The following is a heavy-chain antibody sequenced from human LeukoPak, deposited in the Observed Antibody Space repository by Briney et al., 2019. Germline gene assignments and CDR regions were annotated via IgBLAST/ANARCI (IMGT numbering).Heavy chain of an antibody. CDR3: ARDSSARQPPYYYYMDV. Sequence: SATLSLTCTVSGGSISSYYWSWIRQPAGRGLELIGRIYTSGSTNYNPSLKSRVTMSVDTSKNQFSLKLSSVTAADTAVYYCARDSSARQPPYYYYMDVWGKGTTLTVSS. CDR1: GGSISSYY. D-gene: IGHD6-6*01. CDR2: IYTSGST. V-gene: IGHV4-4*07. J-gene: IGHJ6*03.